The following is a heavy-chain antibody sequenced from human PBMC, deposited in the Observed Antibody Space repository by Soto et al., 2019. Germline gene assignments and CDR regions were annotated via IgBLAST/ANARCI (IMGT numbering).Heavy chain of an antibody. V-gene: IGHV3-23*01. CDR1: GFTFSTYA. Sequence: PGGSLRHSCAASGFTFSTYAMNWVRQAPGKGLEWVSAISGGGGSTYYADSVKGRVTISRDNSKNTLYLQMNSLRAEDTAVYYCAKVSLGALTFTDYYYYGLDVWGQGTTVTVSS. CDR2: ISGGGGST. J-gene: IGHJ6*02. D-gene: IGHD1-26*01. CDR3: AKVSLGALTFTDYYYYGLDV.